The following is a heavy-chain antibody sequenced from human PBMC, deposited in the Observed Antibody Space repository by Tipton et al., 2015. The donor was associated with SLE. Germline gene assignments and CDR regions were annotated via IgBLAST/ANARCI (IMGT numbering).Heavy chain of an antibody. CDR3: ARDKGDGMDV. CDR1: GYTFTSYY. J-gene: IGHJ6*02. V-gene: IGHV1-46*01. CDR2: INPSGGST. Sequence: VQSGAEVKKPGASVKVSCKASGYTFTSYYMHWVRQAPGQGLEWMGIINPSGGSTSYAQKFQGRVTMTRDTSTSTAYMELRSLRSDDTAVYYCARDKGDGMDVWGQGTTVTVSS. D-gene: IGHD3-16*01.